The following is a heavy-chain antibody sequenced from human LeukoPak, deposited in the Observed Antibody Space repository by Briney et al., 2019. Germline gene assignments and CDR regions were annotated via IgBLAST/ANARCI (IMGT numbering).Heavy chain of an antibody. D-gene: IGHD3-22*01. CDR1: GYTFTNYY. CDR3: TRAPPGMTMMTDY. V-gene: IGHV1-18*01. Sequence: ASVKVFWKASGYTFTNYYIAWVRQARGQGLEWVGWVSTNDGNTVYAQRLQGRVTMTTDTSTSVAYMELRSLTSDDTAVYYCTRAPPGMTMMTDYWGQGTLVTVSS. J-gene: IGHJ4*02. CDR2: VSTNDGNT.